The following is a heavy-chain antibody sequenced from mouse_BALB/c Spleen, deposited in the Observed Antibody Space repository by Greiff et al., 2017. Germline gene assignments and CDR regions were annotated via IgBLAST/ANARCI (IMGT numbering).Heavy chain of an antibody. CDR1: GYTFTSYW. Sequence: ESGPELVRPGASVKMSCKASGYTFTSYWMHWVKQRPGQGLEWIGMIDPSNSETRLNQKFKDKATLNVDKSSNTAYMQLSSLTSEDSAVYYCARPKDSSGHVGFAYWGQGTLVTVSA. D-gene: IGHD3-2*01. CDR3: ARPKDSSGHVGFAY. J-gene: IGHJ3*01. V-gene: IGHV1S127*01. CDR2: IDPSNSET.